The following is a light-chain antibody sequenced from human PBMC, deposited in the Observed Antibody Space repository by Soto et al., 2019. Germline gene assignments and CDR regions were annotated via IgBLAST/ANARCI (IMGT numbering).Light chain of an antibody. J-gene: IGKJ3*01. CDR1: QSVSSS. V-gene: IGKV3-11*01. CDR3: QHRSNWPLFT. Sequence: EIVLTQSPATLSLSPGERATLSCRASQSVSSSLAWYQQKPGQAPRLLIYDASNRATGIPARFSGSGSGTDFTLTISSLEPEDFAVYYCQHRSNWPLFTFGPGTKVEIK. CDR2: DAS.